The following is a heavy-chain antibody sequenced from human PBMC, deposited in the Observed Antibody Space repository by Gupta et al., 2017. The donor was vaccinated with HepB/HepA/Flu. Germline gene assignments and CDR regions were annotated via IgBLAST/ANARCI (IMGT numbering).Heavy chain of an antibody. CDR2: INHSGST. D-gene: IGHD1-20*01. V-gene: IGHV4-34*01. J-gene: IGHJ3*02. CDR3: ARGRPRVTGTTGAFDI. CDR1: GGSFSGYY. Sequence: QVQLQQWGAGLLKPSETLSLTCAVYGGSFSGYYWSWIRQPPGKGLEWIGEINHSGSTNYNPSLKSRVTISVDTSKNQFSLKLSSVTAADTAVYYCARGRPRVTGTTGAFDIWGQGTMVTVSS.